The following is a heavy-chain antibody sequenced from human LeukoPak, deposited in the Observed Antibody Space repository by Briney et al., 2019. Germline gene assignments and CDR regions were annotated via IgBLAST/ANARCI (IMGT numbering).Heavy chain of an antibody. D-gene: IGHD3-22*01. Sequence: PSETLSLTCTVSGGSISRGGYYWSWIRQPPGKGLEWIGYIYHSGSTYYNPSLKSRVTISVDRSKNQFSLKLSSVTAADTAVYYCARNYYDSSGYSYFDYWGQGTLVTVSS. CDR2: IYHSGST. V-gene: IGHV4-30-2*01. J-gene: IGHJ4*02. CDR3: ARNYYDSSGYSYFDY. CDR1: GGSISRGGYY.